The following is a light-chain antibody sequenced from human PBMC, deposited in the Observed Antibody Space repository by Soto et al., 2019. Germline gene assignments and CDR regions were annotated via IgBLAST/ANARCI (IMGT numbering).Light chain of an antibody. CDR2: GAS. J-gene: IGKJ1*01. V-gene: IGKV3-15*01. Sequence: EIVMTQSPATLSVSPGERATLSCRASQSVSSNLAWYQQKPGQAPRLLIYGASTRATGIPARFSGSGSGTEFTLTIDSLQSEDFAVYYCHQYNNWPPWTFGQGTKVDIK. CDR3: HQYNNWPPWT. CDR1: QSVSSN.